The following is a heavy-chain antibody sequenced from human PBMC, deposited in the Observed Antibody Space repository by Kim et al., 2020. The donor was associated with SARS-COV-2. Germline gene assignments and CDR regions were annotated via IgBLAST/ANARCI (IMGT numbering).Heavy chain of an antibody. V-gene: IGHV3-23*03. CDR3: ARDYGELWLQGVY. J-gene: IGHJ4*02. Sequence: YADTVKIRFTISREASKNSLYLQMDGLRAEDTAVYYCARDYGELWLQGVYWGQGTLVTVSS. D-gene: IGHD3-9*01.